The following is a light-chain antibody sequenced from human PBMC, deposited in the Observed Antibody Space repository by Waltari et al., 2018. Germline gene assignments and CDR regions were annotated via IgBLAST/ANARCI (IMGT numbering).Light chain of an antibody. CDR2: DVS. CDR1: SNDIGANDY. Sequence: QSVVTQPASVSGSPGQSISISCTGTSNDIGANDYVSWYQQHPGRAPQLVIYDVSVRASGVSICCSGSKSGNTASLTISGLHAEDEALYYCSSYTLTNPVVFGGGTKLTVL. V-gene: IGLV2-14*03. CDR3: SSYTLTNPVV. J-gene: IGLJ2*01.